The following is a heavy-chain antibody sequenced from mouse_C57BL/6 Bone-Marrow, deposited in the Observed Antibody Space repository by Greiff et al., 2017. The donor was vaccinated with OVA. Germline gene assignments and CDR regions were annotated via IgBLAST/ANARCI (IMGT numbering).Heavy chain of an antibody. CDR3: ARRYDGSSWYFDV. J-gene: IGHJ1*03. CDR2: IYPGSGST. D-gene: IGHD1-1*01. CDR1: GYTFTSYW. V-gene: IGHV1-55*01. Sequence: QVQLQQPGAELVKPGASVKMSCKASGYTFTSYWLTWVKQRPGQGLEWIGDIYPGSGSTNYNEKFKSKATLTVDTSSSTAYMQLSSLTSEDSAVDDCARRYDGSSWYFDVWSTGTTVTVSS.